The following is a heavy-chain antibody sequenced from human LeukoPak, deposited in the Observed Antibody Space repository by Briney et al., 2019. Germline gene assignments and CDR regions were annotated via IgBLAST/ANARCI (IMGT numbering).Heavy chain of an antibody. J-gene: IGHJ1*01. CDR2: IPAITGDK. CDR3: ARGYGAGSHNELEH. V-gene: IGHV3-23*01. CDR1: GFTFSTYA. D-gene: IGHD3-10*01. Sequence: GGSLRLSCAASGFTFSTYAMNWVRQAPGKGLEWVSGIPAITGDKFYAGSVKGRFTISRDNSEKTLYPQMNSLRADDTAVYYCARGYGAGSHNELEHWGQGTLVTVSS.